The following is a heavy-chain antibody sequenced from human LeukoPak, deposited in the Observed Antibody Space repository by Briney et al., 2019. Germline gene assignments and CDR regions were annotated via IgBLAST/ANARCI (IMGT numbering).Heavy chain of an antibody. Sequence: SGPTLVQPTQTLTLTCTFSGSSPSASAVGVGWSRQPPGKALEWLAPIYWNNNDRYHPSLKSRLTITKDTSKNQVVLTLTNVDPLDTGTYYCARIWFGELFPFDFWGQGTLVTVSS. J-gene: IGHJ4*02. V-gene: IGHV2-5*01. D-gene: IGHD3-10*01. CDR1: GSSPSASAVG. CDR2: IYWNNND. CDR3: ARIWFGELFPFDF.